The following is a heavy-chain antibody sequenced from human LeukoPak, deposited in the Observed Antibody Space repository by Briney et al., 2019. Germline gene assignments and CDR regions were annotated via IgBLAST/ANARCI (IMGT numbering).Heavy chain of an antibody. J-gene: IGHJ3*02. V-gene: IGHV1-69*05. Sequence: ASVKVSCKASGGTFSSYAISWVRQAPGQGLEWMGGIIPIFGTANYAQKFQGRVTITTDESTSTAYMELSSLRSEDTAVYYCARAYSSSWYLGNDAFDIWGQGTMVTVS. D-gene: IGHD6-13*01. CDR1: GGTFSSYA. CDR2: IIPIFGTA. CDR3: ARAYSSSWYLGNDAFDI.